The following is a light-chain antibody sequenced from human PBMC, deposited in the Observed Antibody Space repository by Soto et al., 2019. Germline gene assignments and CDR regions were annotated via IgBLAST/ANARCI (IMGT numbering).Light chain of an antibody. J-gene: IGKJ5*01. CDR2: DTS. Sequence: ETVMTQSPGTLSVSLGERATLSCRASQSVSIHLAWYQQKPGQAPRLLIYDTSTRASGIPARFSGSGSGTEFTLTISSLQSEDFAVYYCQQYHHWPPITFGQGTRLEIK. CDR1: QSVSIH. V-gene: IGKV3-15*01. CDR3: QQYHHWPPIT.